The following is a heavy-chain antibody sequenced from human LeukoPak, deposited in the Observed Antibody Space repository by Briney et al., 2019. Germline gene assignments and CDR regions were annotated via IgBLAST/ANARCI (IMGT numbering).Heavy chain of an antibody. D-gene: IGHD4-17*01. J-gene: IGHJ6*03. Sequence: GGSLRLSCAASGFTFSSYDTNWVRQAPGKGLEWVSYISSSGSAIYYADSVKGRFTISRDNAKNSLYLQMNSLRAGDTAVYYCARDLYGAMRGYYYMDVWGKGTTVTVSS. CDR3: ARDLYGAMRGYYYMDV. CDR2: ISSSGSAI. V-gene: IGHV3-48*03. CDR1: GFTFSSYD.